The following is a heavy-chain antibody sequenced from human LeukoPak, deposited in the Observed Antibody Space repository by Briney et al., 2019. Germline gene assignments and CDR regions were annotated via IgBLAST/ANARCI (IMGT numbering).Heavy chain of an antibody. Sequence: SETLSLTCAVYGGSFSGYYWSWIRQPPGKGLEWIGEINHSGSTNYNPSLTSRVTISVDTSKNQFSLKLSSVTAADTAVYYCARGWGLSYYYYGMDVWGQGTTVTVSS. J-gene: IGHJ6*02. CDR1: GGSFSGYY. V-gene: IGHV4-34*01. CDR3: ARGWGLSYYYYGMDV. CDR2: INHSGST. D-gene: IGHD7-27*01.